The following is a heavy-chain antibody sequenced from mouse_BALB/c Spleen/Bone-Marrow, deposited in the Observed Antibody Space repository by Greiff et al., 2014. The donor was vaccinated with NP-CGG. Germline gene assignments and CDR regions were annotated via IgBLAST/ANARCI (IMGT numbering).Heavy chain of an antibody. V-gene: IGHV14-3*02. J-gene: IGHJ3*01. Sequence: VQLQQPGAELVKPGASVKLSCTASGFNIKDTYMHWVKQRPEQGLEWIGRIDPANGNTKYDPKFQGKATITADTSSNTAYLQLSSLTSEGTAVYYCAPYYYGSSLFAYWGQGTLVTVSA. CDR3: APYYYGSSLFAY. CDR1: GFNIKDTY. CDR2: IDPANGNT. D-gene: IGHD1-1*01.